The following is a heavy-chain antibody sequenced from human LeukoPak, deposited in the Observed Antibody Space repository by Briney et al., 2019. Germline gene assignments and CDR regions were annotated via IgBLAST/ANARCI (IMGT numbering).Heavy chain of an antibody. CDR1: GGSFSGYY. CDR3: ARAPRYCSSTSCYDYYYYYGMDV. Sequence: SETLSLTCAVYGGSFSGYYWSWIRHPPGKGLNWMGKINHSESTNYNPSLKSRVTISVDTSKNQFSLKLSSVTAADTAVYYCARAPRYCSSTSCYDYYYYYGMDVWGKGTTVTVSS. J-gene: IGHJ6*04. D-gene: IGHD2-2*01. V-gene: IGHV4-34*01. CDR2: INHSEST.